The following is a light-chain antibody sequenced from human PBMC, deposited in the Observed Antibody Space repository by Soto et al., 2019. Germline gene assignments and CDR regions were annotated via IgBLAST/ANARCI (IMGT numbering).Light chain of an antibody. V-gene: IGKV1-27*01. J-gene: IGKJ4*01. Sequence: DIQMAQSPSSLSASVGDRVTITCRASQDIRSYLAWYQQKPGKVPKLLIFAAYTLQSGVPSRFSGSGSGTDFALTISSLQPEDVATYYCQKYDSAPLTFGGGTKVEIK. CDR2: AAY. CDR1: QDIRSY. CDR3: QKYDSAPLT.